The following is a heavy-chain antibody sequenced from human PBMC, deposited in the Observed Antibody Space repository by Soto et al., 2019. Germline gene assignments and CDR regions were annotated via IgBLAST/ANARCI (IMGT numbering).Heavy chain of an antibody. D-gene: IGHD2-15*01. CDR3: ARGGCSGGSCYLYYYYYGMDV. V-gene: IGHV3-7*04. CDR2: IKQDGSEK. J-gene: IGHJ6*02. Sequence: GGSLRLSCAASGFTFSSYWMSWVRQAPGKGLEWVANIKQDGSEKYYVDSVKGRFTISRDNAKNSLYLQMNSLRAEDTAVYYCARGGCSGGSCYLYYYYYGMDVWGQGTTVTVSS. CDR1: GFTFSSYW.